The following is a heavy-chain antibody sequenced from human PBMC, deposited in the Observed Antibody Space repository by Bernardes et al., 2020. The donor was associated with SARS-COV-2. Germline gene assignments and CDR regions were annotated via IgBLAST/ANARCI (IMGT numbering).Heavy chain of an antibody. D-gene: IGHD1-7*01. CDR3: ARMGTSRELDY. Sequence: LSLTCAVSGDSTSRNGYYWSWIRQQPGKGLEWIGYIYYSGDNYYAPSLKSRVAMSVDTSKNQFSLRLNSVTAAATAVYFCARMGTSRELDYWGQGALVTVSS. J-gene: IGHJ4*02. CDR1: GDSTSRNGYY. V-gene: IGHV4-31*11. CDR2: IYYSGDN.